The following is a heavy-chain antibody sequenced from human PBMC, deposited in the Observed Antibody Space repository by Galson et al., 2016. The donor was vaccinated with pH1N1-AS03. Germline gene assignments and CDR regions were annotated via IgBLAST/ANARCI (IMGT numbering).Heavy chain of an antibody. CDR3: AIQRAVRAFDY. CDR1: GYSFTNYW. CDR2: IYPADSDA. D-gene: IGHD3-10*01. Sequence: GAEVKKPGESLKISCKGSGYSFTNYWIAWVRQLPGKGLEWMGIIYPADSDARYSPSFQGQVTISADTSNSTAYMQWNSLKASDTAMYYCAIQRAVRAFDYWGQGTPVTVSS. V-gene: IGHV5-51*01. J-gene: IGHJ4*02.